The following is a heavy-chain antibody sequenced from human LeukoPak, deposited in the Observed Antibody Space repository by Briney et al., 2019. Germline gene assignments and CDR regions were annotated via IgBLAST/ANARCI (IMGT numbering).Heavy chain of an antibody. CDR2: IYYSGST. V-gene: IGHV4-30-4*08. CDR1: GGSISSGDYY. J-gene: IGHJ4*02. Sequence: PSETLSLTCTVSGGSISSGDYYWSWIRQPPGKGLEWIGHIYYSGSTYYNPSLKSRVTISVDTSKNQFSLKLSSVTAADTAVYYCASEPSSTKGDYWGQGTLVTVSS. D-gene: IGHD2-2*01. CDR3: ASEPSSTKGDY.